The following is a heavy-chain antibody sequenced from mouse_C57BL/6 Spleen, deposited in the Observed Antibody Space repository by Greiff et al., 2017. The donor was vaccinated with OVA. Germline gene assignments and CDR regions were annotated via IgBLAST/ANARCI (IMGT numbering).Heavy chain of an antibody. J-gene: IGHJ2*01. V-gene: IGHV1-15*01. CDR3: TNPNDYLDY. CDR2: IVPETGGT. CDR1: GYTFTDYE. Sequence: VQLQQSGAELVRPGASVTLSCKASGYTFTDYEMHWVKQTPVHGLEWIGAIVPETGGTAYNQKFKGKAILTADKSSSTAYMELRSLTSEDSAVYYCTNPNDYLDYWGQGTTLTVSS. D-gene: IGHD2-3*01.